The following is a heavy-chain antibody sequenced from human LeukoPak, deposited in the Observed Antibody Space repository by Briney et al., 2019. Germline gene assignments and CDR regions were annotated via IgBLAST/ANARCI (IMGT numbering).Heavy chain of an antibody. CDR1: GFTFSSYA. V-gene: IGHV3-23*01. CDR3: AKKYGGNPYYYYYMDV. D-gene: IGHD4-23*01. Sequence: GGSLRLSCAASGFTFSSYAMSWVRQAPGKGLEWVSAISGSGGSTYYADSVKGRFTISRDNSKNTLYLQMNSLRAEDTAVYYCAKKYGGNPYYYYYMDVWGKGTTVTVSS. J-gene: IGHJ6*03. CDR2: ISGSGGST.